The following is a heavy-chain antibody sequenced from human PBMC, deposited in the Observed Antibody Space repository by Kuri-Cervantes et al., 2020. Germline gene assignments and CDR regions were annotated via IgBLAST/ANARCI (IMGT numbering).Heavy chain of an antibody. D-gene: IGHD2-15*01. CDR1: GFTFSSDA. Sequence: GGSLRLSCAASGFTFSSDAMSWVRQAPGKGLEWVSAISGSGGSTYYADSVKGRFTISRDNSKNTLYLQMNSLRAEDTAVYYCAKAAYCSGGSCYVIDYYYGMDVWGQGTTVTVSS. CDR2: ISGSGGST. CDR3: AKAAYCSGGSCYVIDYYYGMDV. J-gene: IGHJ6*02. V-gene: IGHV3-23*01.